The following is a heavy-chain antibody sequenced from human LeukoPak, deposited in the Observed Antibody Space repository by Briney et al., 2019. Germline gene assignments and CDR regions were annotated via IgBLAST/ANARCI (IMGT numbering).Heavy chain of an antibody. Sequence: GGSLRLSCAASGFTFSSYWMSWVRQAPGKGLEWVANIKQDGSEKYYVDSVKGRFTISRDNAKNSLYLQMNSLRAEDTAVYYCAREWAHYYDSSAFDYWGQGTLVTVSS. CDR2: IKQDGSEK. D-gene: IGHD3-22*01. CDR3: AREWAHYYDSSAFDY. J-gene: IGHJ4*02. CDR1: GFTFSSYW. V-gene: IGHV3-7*01.